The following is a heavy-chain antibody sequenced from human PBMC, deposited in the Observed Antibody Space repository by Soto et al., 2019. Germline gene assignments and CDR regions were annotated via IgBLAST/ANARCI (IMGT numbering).Heavy chain of an antibody. V-gene: IGHV3-33*01. CDR3: ARDPTTVYYYMDF. J-gene: IGHJ6*03. CDR2: IWYDGSNK. CDR1: GFTFSSYG. Sequence: GGSLRLSCAASGFTFSSYGMHWVRQAPGKGLEWVAVIWYDGSNKYYADSVKGRFTISRDNSKNTLYLQMNSLRAEDTAVYYCARDPTTVYYYMDFWGKGTKVTVSS. D-gene: IGHD4-17*01.